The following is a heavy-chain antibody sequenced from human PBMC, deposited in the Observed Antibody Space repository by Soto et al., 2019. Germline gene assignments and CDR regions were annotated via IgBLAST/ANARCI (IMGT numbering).Heavy chain of an antibody. D-gene: IGHD3-3*01. CDR3: TTTPAITIFGVVIINEVDY. J-gene: IGHJ4*02. V-gene: IGHV4-31*03. Sequence: PSETLSLTCTASGGSISSGGYYWSWIRQHPGKGLEWIGYIYYSGSTYYNPSLKSRVTISVDTSKNQFSLKLTSVTAADTAVYYCTTTPAITIFGVVIINEVDYWGQGTLVTVSS. CDR1: GGSISSGGYY. CDR2: IYYSGST.